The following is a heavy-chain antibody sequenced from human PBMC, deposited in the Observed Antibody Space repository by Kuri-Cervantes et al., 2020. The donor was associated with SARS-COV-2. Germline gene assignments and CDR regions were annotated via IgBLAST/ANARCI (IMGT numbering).Heavy chain of an antibody. CDR2: IMPAGNNI. J-gene: IGHJ3*02. D-gene: IGHD3-10*01. CDR1: GFIFSTYG. V-gene: IGHV3-33*08. Sequence: GGSLRLSCVASGFIFSTYGMHWVRQAPGKGLEWVAVIMPAGNNIYYVDSVKGRFTISRDNSRNTLYLQMNSLRAEDTAVHYCAREALRGSGSYYNDPGAFDIWGQGTMVTVSS. CDR3: AREALRGSGSYYNDPGAFDI.